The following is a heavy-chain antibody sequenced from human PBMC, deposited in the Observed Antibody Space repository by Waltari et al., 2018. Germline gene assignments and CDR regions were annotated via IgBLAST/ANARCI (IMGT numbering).Heavy chain of an antibody. J-gene: IGHJ4*02. CDR2: IYHSGST. CDR3: AREGLLAPYFDY. V-gene: IGHV4-38-2*02. Sequence: QVQLQESGPGLVKPSETLSLTCAVPGYSISSGYYWGWSRQPPGKGLEWIGSIYHSGSTYYNPSLKSRVTISVDTSKNQFSLKLSSVTAADTAVYYCAREGLLAPYFDYWGQGTLVTVSS. CDR1: GYSISSGYY.